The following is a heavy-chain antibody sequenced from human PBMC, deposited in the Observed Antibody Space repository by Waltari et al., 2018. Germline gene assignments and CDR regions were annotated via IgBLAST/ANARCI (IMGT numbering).Heavy chain of an antibody. CDR1: GGSFSGYY. J-gene: IGHJ4*02. D-gene: IGHD5-18*01. CDR2: INQSGST. CDR3: ARRTAMVRHIDY. Sequence: QVQLQQWGAGLLKPSETLSLTCAVYGGSFSGYYWSWIRQPPGKGLEWIGEINQSGSTNSNPSLKSRVTISVDTSKNQFSLKLSSVTAADTAVYYCARRTAMVRHIDYWGQGTLVTVSS. V-gene: IGHV4-34*01.